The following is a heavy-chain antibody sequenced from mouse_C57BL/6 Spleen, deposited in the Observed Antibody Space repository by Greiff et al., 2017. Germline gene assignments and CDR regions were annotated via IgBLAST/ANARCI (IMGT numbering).Heavy chain of an antibody. D-gene: IGHD2-4*01. CDR3: ARGVYDYDGWCAY. J-gene: IGHJ3*01. CDR2: INPYNGDT. CDR1: GYSFTGYF. V-gene: IGHV1-20*01. Sequence: VQLQQSGPELVKPGDSVKISCKASGYSFTGYFMNWVMQSHGKSLEWIGRINPYNGDTFYNPKFKGKATLTVDKSSSTAHMELRSLTSEYSAVYYCARGVYDYDGWCAYWGQGTLVTVSA.